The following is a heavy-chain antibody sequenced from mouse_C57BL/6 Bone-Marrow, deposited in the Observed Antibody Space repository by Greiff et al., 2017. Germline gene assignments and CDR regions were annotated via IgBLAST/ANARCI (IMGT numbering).Heavy chain of an antibody. CDR1: GFTFSDAW. D-gene: IGHD1-1*01. CDR3: ISNLLLRPMDY. Sequence: EVHLVESGGGLVQPGGSMTLSCAASGFTFSDAWMDWVRQSPEKGLEWVAEIRNKANNHATYYAESVKGRFTISRDDSKSSVYLQMNSLRAEDTGIYYCISNLLLRPMDYWGQGTSVTVSS. CDR2: IRNKANNHAT. J-gene: IGHJ4*01. V-gene: IGHV6-6*01.